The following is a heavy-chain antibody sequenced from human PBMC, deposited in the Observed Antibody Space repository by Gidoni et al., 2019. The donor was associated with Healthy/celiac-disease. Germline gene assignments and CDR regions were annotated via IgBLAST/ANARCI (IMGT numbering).Heavy chain of an antibody. Sequence: QVQLVESGGGVVQPGRSLRLSCAASGFPFSSYGMHWVRQAPGKGLEWVAVISYDGSNKYYADSVKGRFTISRDNSKNTLYLQMNSLRAEDTAVYYCAKDLGSNQGYYYYGMDVWGQGTTVTVSS. D-gene: IGHD1-26*01. CDR3: AKDLGSNQGYYYYGMDV. V-gene: IGHV3-30*18. CDR1: GFPFSSYG. CDR2: ISYDGSNK. J-gene: IGHJ6*02.